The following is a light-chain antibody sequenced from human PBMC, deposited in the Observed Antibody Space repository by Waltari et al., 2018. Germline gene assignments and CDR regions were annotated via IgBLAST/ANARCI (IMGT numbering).Light chain of an antibody. Sequence: SYELTQPPSVSVSPGQTASITRSGDKLGDKYVSWYQRKPGQSPVLVIYQDSQRPAGIPERFSGSNSGNTATLTISGTQAMDEADYYCQAWDSSTVVFGGGTKLTVL. J-gene: IGLJ2*01. CDR3: QAWDSSTVV. V-gene: IGLV3-1*01. CDR2: QDS. CDR1: KLGDKY.